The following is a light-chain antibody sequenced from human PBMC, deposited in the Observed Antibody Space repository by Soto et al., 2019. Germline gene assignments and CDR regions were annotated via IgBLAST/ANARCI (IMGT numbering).Light chain of an antibody. CDR2: DVS. V-gene: IGKV3D-15*01. J-gene: IGKJ3*01. CDR1: QSVSSN. CDR3: PQYNNWPPLFT. Sequence: EIVMTQSPATLSVSPGERATLSCRASQSVSSNLAWYQQKPGQAPRLLIYDVSARATGIPARFSGSGSGTEFTLTISSLQSEDFAVYYCPQYNNWPPLFTFGPGTKVDIK.